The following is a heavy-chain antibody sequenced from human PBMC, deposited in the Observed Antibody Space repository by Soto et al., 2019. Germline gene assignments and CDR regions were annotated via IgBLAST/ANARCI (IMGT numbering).Heavy chain of an antibody. Sequence: QVQLVQSGAEVKRRGSSMKVSCKASGGTFSSYAISWVRQAPGQGLEWMGGIIPIFGTANYAQKFQGRVTITADESTSTAYMELSSLRSEDTAVYYCASHGITGTWVYYYGMDVWGQGTTVTVSS. CDR3: ASHGITGTWVYYYGMDV. CDR2: IIPIFGTA. CDR1: GGTFSSYA. J-gene: IGHJ6*02. D-gene: IGHD1-7*01. V-gene: IGHV1-69*12.